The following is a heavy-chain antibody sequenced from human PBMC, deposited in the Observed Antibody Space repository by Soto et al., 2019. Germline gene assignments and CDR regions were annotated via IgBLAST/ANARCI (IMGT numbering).Heavy chain of an antibody. CDR2: IIPIFGTA. Sequence: SVKVSCKASGGTFSSYAISWVRQAPGQGLEWMGGIIPIFGTANYAQKFQGRVTITADESTSTAYMELGSLRSEDTAVYYCARFPPYCTNGVCHLDYWGQGTLVTVSS. CDR1: GGTFSSYA. D-gene: IGHD2-8*01. CDR3: ARFPPYCTNGVCHLDY. V-gene: IGHV1-69*13. J-gene: IGHJ4*02.